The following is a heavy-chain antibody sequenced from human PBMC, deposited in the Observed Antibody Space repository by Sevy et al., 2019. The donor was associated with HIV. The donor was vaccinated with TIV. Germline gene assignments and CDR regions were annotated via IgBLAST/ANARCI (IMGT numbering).Heavy chain of an antibody. V-gene: IGHV3-21*01. J-gene: IGHJ4*02. CDR3: AAFYGSGTYLA. D-gene: IGHD3-10*01. CDR2: ISSGSTYI. Sequence: GGSLRLSCAASGFTFSTYTMNWVRQAPGKGLEWVSSISSGSTYIYYADSLKGRFTVSRDDAKNSLFLEMTTLRAEDTAVYYCAAFYGSGTYLAWGQRTLVTVSS. CDR1: GFTFSTYT.